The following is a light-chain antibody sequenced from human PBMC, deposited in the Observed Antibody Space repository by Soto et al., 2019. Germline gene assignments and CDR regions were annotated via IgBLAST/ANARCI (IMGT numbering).Light chain of an antibody. CDR3: QHYNSHSAHA. CDR1: QTISNW. V-gene: IGKV1-5*01. J-gene: IGKJ4*01. Sequence: DIQMTQSPSTLSASIGDRVTITCRASQTISNWLAWYQQKPGKPPRLLIYDASRSQTGVPSRFSGIGSGTEFTLTSTSLQPDDVATYYCQHYNSHSAHAFGGGSKVELK. CDR2: DAS.